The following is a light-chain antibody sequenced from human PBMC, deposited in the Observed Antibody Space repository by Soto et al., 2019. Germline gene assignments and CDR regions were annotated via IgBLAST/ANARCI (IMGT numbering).Light chain of an antibody. CDR3: AAWDDSLNGRV. Sequence: QSVLTQPPSASRTPGQRVTISCSGSSSNIGIGSNTVNWYQQLPGTAPKLLIYSSDQRPSGVPDRFSGSKSGTSASLAISGLQSDDEADYYCAAWDDSLNGRVFGGGTKLTVL. CDR1: SSNIGIGSNT. CDR2: SSD. V-gene: IGLV1-44*01. J-gene: IGLJ3*02.